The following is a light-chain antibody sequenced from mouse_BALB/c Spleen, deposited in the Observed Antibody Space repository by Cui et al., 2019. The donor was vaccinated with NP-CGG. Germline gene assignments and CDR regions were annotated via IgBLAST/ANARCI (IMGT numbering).Light chain of an antibody. CDR1: TGAVTTSNY. J-gene: IGLJ1*01. Sequence: QAFVTQESALTTSPGETVTLTCRSSTGAVTTSNYANWVQEKPDHLFTGLIGGTNNRAPGVAARFSGSLIGDKAALTITGAQTEDEAIYFCALWYSNHWVFGGGTKLTVL. CDR3: ALWYSNHWV. CDR2: GTN. V-gene: IGLV1*01.